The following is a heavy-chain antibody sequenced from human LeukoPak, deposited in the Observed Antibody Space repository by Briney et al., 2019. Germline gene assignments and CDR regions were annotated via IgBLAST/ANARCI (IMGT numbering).Heavy chain of an antibody. CDR3: ARVTFNSFGSGDAFDI. D-gene: IGHD3-10*01. CDR2: IYSGGST. Sequence: GGSLRLSCAASGFTVSSNYMSWVRQAPGKGLEWVSIIYSGGSTYYADSVKGGFTISRDNSKNTLYLQMNSWGAEDTAVYYCARVTFNSFGSGDAFDIWGQGTMVTVSS. J-gene: IGHJ3*02. CDR1: GFTVSSNY. V-gene: IGHV3-66*02.